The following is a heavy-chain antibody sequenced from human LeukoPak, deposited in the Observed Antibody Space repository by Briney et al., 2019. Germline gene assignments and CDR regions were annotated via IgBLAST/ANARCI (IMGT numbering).Heavy chain of an antibody. D-gene: IGHD5-24*01. CDR2: ISYDGSNK. J-gene: IGHJ4*02. Sequence: GGSLRLSCAASGFTFSSYGMHWVRQAPGKGLEWVAVISYDGSNKYYADSVKGRFTISRDNSKNTLYLQMNSLRAEDTAVYYCAKVSEMATITGGFDYWGQGTLVTVSS. CDR1: GFTFSSYG. V-gene: IGHV3-30*18. CDR3: AKVSEMATITGGFDY.